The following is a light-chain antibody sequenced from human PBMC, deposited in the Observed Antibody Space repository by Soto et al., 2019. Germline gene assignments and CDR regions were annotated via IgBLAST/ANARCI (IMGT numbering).Light chain of an antibody. CDR2: LNSDGSH. J-gene: IGLJ2*01. Sequence: QLVLTQSPSASASLGASVKLTCTLSSGHSSYPIAWHQQQPEKGPRFLMKLNSDGSHNKGDGIPDRFSGSNSGAERYLTISSVQSEDEADYYCQTWGPGFRVFGGGTKLTVL. CDR3: QTWGPGFRV. CDR1: SGHSSYP. V-gene: IGLV4-69*01.